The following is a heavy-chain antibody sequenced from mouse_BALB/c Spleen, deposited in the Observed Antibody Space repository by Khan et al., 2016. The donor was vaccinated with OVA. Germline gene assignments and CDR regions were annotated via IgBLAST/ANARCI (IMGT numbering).Heavy chain of an antibody. CDR1: GYTFTDFT. Sequence: QVQLQQSGAELVRPGVSVKISCKGSGYTFTDFTMHWVKQSHAKSLEWIGVISTYYGDATYTQKFKGKATMTVDKSSSTAYMELARLTSEDSAIYFGGRGGGGDRFVYWGQGTLVTVSA. CDR2: ISTYYGDA. V-gene: IGHV1S137*01. CDR3: GRGGGGDRFVY. J-gene: IGHJ3*01.